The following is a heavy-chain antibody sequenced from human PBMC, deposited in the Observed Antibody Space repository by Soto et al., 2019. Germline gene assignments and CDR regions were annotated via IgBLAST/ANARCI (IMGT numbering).Heavy chain of an antibody. D-gene: IGHD3-9*01. CDR3: ARAHRYDILTGTLRMDV. J-gene: IGHJ6*02. V-gene: IGHV1-18*01. CDR1: GYTFTSYG. CDR2: ISAYNGNT. Sequence: QVQLVQSGAEVKKPGASVKVSCKASGYTFTSYGISWVRQAPGQGLEWMGWISAYNGNTNYAQKLQGRVTMTTDTSTSTAYMELRSLRSDDTAGYYCARAHRYDILTGTLRMDVWGQGTTITVSS.